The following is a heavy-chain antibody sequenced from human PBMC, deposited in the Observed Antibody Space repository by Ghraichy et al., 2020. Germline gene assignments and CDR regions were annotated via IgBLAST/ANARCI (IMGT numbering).Heavy chain of an antibody. CDR2: INASDARA. CDR1: GYTFTNYW. Sequence: ASVKVSCKASGYTFTNYWIHWVRQSPGRGVEWMGIINASDARAEYAQKFQGRVTLTRDTSTTTVYMELSSLRSEDSAVYYCARGVFDTADYRLGYWGQGSRVTVSS. J-gene: IGHJ4*02. CDR3: ARGVFDTADYRLGY. V-gene: IGHV1-46*01. D-gene: IGHD4-11*01.